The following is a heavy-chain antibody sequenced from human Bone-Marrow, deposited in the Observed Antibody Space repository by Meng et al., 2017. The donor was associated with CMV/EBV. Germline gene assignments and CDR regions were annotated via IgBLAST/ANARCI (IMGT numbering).Heavy chain of an antibody. CDR2: IIPIFGTA. J-gene: IGHJ4*02. Sequence: SVKVSCKASGYTFTGYYMHWVRQAPGQGLEWMGGIIPIFGTANYAQKFQGRVTITTDESTSTAYMELSSLRSEDTAVYYCAIGYCSSTSCYFDYWVQGTLVTVSS. CDR3: AIGYCSSTSCYFDY. D-gene: IGHD2-2*01. CDR1: GYTFTGYY. V-gene: IGHV1-69*05.